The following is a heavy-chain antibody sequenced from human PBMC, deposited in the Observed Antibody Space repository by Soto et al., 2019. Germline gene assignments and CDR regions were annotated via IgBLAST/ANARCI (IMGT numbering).Heavy chain of an antibody. Sequence: EVQLLESGGGLVQPGGSLRLSCAASGFTFSSYAMSWVRQAPGKGLEWVSAISGSGGSTYYADSVKGRFTISRDNSKNTLYLQMDSLRAEDTAVYYCAKDYAEWELPPRAYWGQGTLVTVSS. CDR1: GFTFSSYA. V-gene: IGHV3-23*01. J-gene: IGHJ4*02. CDR2: ISGSGGST. D-gene: IGHD1-26*01. CDR3: AKDYAEWELPPRAY.